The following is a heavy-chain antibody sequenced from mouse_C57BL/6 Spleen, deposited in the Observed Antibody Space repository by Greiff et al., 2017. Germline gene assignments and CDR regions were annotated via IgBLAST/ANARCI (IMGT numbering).Heavy chain of an antibody. CDR2: IDPSDSET. Sequence: QVQLQQPGAELVRPGSSVKLSCKASGYTFTSYWMHWVKQRPIQGLEWIGNIDPSDSETHYNQKFKDKATLTVDKSSSTAYMQLSSLTSEDSEVYYCARTDGGVDYFDYWGQGTTLTVSS. CDR1: GYTFTSYW. CDR3: ARTDGGVDYFDY. J-gene: IGHJ2*01. V-gene: IGHV1-52*01.